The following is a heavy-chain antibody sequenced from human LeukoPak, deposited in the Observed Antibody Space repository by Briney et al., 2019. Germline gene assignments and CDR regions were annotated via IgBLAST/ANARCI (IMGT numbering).Heavy chain of an antibody. Sequence: PSETLSLTCAVYGGSFSGYYWSCIRQPPGKGLEWIGEINHSGSTNYNPSLKSRVTISVDTSKNQFSLKLSSVTAADTAVYYCARGPRWGLFDYWGQGTLVTVSS. CDR2: INHSGST. CDR1: GGSFSGYY. V-gene: IGHV4-34*01. CDR3: ARGPRWGLFDY. D-gene: IGHD7-27*01. J-gene: IGHJ4*02.